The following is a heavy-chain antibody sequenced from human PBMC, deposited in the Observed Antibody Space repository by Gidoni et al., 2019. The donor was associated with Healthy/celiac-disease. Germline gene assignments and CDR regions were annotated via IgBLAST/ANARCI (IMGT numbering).Heavy chain of an antibody. J-gene: IGHJ4*02. Sequence: QLQLQESGPGLVKPSETLSLTCTVSGGSISSSSYYWGWIRQPPGKGLEWIGSIYYSGSTYYNPSLKSRVTISVDTSKNQFSLKLSSVTAADTAVYYCARQGGQQWLEKYYFDYWGQGTLVTVSS. D-gene: IGHD6-19*01. CDR2: IYYSGST. CDR3: ARQGGQQWLEKYYFDY. CDR1: GGSISSSSYY. V-gene: IGHV4-39*01.